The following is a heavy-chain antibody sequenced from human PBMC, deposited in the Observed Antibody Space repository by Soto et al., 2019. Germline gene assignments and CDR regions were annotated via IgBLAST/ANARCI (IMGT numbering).Heavy chain of an antibody. CDR2: IYHSGRT. CDR1: GGSISSGGYS. Sequence: QLQLQESGSGLVRPSQTLSLTCAVSGGSISSGGYSWNWIRQPPGKGLEWIGYIYHSGRTPYNPSLKSRVTISVDKSKTQFSLQLTSVTAADTAVYYCARDQLEGNWFDPWGQGTLVTVSS. D-gene: IGHD1-1*01. V-gene: IGHV4-30-2*01. CDR3: ARDQLEGNWFDP. J-gene: IGHJ5*02.